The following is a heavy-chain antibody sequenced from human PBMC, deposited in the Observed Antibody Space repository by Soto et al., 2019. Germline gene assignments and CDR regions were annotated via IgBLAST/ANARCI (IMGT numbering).Heavy chain of an antibody. CDR1: GFIFSSYA. CDR3: AKEKFAVVTARSAGLDY. CDR2: ISGSGGST. J-gene: IGHJ4*02. D-gene: IGHD2-21*02. Sequence: GGSLRLSCAASGFIFSSYAMSWVRQAPGKGLEWVSAISGSGGSTYYADSVKGRFTISRDNSKNTLYLQMNSLRAEGTAVYYCAKEKFAVVTARSAGLDYWGQGTLVTVSS. V-gene: IGHV3-23*01.